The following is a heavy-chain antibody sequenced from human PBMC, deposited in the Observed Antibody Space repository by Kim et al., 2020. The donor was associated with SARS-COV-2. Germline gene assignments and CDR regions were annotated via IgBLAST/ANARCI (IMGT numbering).Heavy chain of an antibody. J-gene: IGHJ6*02. CDR1: GFTFSSYW. D-gene: IGHD3-22*01. CDR2: INSDGSST. Sequence: GGSLRLSCAASGFTFSSYWMHWVRQAPGKGLVWVSRINSDGSSTSYADSVKGRFTISRDNAKNTLYLQMNSLRAEDTAVYYCARDEYYYDSSGYYGARGDYYYGMDVWGQGTTVTVSS. CDR3: ARDEYYYDSSGYYGARGDYYYGMDV. V-gene: IGHV3-74*01.